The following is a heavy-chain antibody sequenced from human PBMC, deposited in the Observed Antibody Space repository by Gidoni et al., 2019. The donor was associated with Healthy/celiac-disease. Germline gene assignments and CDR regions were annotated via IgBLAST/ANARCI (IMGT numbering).Heavy chain of an antibody. CDR1: GFTFSSYA. V-gene: IGHV3-23*01. J-gene: IGHJ4*02. Sequence: EVQLLESGGGLVQPGGSLRPSCAASGFTFSSYAMSWVRQAPGKGLEWVSAISGSGGSTYYADSVKGRFTISRDNSKNTLYLQMNSLRAEDTAVYYCAKDLGSSGWSEHFDYWGQGTLVTVSS. CDR3: AKDLGSSGWSEHFDY. D-gene: IGHD6-19*01. CDR2: ISGSGGST.